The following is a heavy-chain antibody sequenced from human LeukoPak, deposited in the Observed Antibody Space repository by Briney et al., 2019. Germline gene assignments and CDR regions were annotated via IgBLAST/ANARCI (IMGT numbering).Heavy chain of an antibody. CDR2: IFYSGRT. CDR3: ARGQKYRNGYTVTELGSGYFDY. D-gene: IGHD5-18*01. CDR1: GGSISSYY. Sequence: SETLSLTCSVSGGSISSYYWSWIRQPPGKGLEWIGYIFYSGRTNYNPSLKSRVTISVDTSKNQFSLTLSSVTAADTAVYYCARGQKYRNGYTVTELGSGYFDYWGQGTLVTVSS. J-gene: IGHJ4*02. V-gene: IGHV4-59*01.